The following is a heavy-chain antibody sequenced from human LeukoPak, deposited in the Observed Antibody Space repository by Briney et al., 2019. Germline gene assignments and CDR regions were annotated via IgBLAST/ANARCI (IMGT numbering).Heavy chain of an antibody. CDR1: GYSITSGYH. J-gene: IGHJ4*02. Sequence: SETLSLTCIVSGYSITSGYHWGWIRQTPGKGLEWFRTMYHSGDINYNPSLKSRDTVSVDTSKNPYPLKLDSVTAADTAVFYCARLRGSVSFSDVWGQGILVTVSS. V-gene: IGHV4-38-2*02. D-gene: IGHD3-10*01. CDR2: MYHSGDI. CDR3: ARLRGSVSFSDV.